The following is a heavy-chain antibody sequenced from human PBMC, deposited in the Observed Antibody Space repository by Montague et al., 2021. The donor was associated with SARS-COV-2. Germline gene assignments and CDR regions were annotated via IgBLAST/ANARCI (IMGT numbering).Heavy chain of an antibody. Sequence: SLSLSLSASGFTFSSYGMHWVRQAPGKGLEWVAVIWYDGSNKYYADSVKGRFTISRDNSKNTLYLQMNSLRAEDTAVYYCAREGKVGATTGLDYWGQGTLVTVSS. J-gene: IGHJ4*02. CDR2: IWYDGSNK. V-gene: IGHV3-33*01. D-gene: IGHD1-26*01. CDR3: AREGKVGATTGLDY. CDR1: GFTFSSYG.